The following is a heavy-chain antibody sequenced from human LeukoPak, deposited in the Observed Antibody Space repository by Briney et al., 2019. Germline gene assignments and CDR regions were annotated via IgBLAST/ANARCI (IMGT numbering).Heavy chain of an antibody. J-gene: IGHJ5*02. V-gene: IGHV4-61*02. CDR1: GDSISSGDYY. CDR2: ISSSGST. Sequence: PSETLSLTCTVSGDSISSGDYYWSWIRQPAGKGLEWIGRISSSGSTNYNPSLKSRVTISVDTSKNQFSLKLSSVTAADTAVYYCARVSFRFFHSSSWLENWFDPWGQGTLVTVSS. D-gene: IGHD6-13*01. CDR3: ARVSFRFFHSSSWLENWFDP.